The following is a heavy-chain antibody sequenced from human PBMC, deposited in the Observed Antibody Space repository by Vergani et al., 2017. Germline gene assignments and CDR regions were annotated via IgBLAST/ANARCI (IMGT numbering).Heavy chain of an antibody. Sequence: QVQLVQSGAEVKKPGASVKVSCKASGYTFTSYAMHWVRQAPGQRLEWMGWINAGNGNTKYSQKFQGRVTITRDTSASTAYMELSSLRSEDTAVYYCARKIGSWGYCDLWGRGTLGTVPS. V-gene: IGHV1-3*01. CDR3: ARKIGSWGYCDL. CDR2: INAGNGNT. CDR1: GYTFTSYA. J-gene: IGHJ2*01. D-gene: IGHD6-13*01.